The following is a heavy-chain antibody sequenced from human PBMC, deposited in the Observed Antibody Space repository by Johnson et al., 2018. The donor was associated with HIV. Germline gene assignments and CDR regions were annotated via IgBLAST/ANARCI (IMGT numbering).Heavy chain of an antibody. CDR3: AREALPRGLQSSFGGAFDI. J-gene: IGHJ3*02. CDR1: GFTVSRNY. V-gene: IGHV3-66*02. Sequence: VQLVESGGGLVQPGGSLRLSCAASGFTVSRNYMSWVRQAPGKGLEWVSVIYSGGSTYYADSVKGRFTISRDNSKSTLYLQMNSLRAEDTALYYCAREALPRGLQSSFGGAFDIWGQGTMVTVSS. D-gene: IGHD4-23*01. CDR2: IYSGGST.